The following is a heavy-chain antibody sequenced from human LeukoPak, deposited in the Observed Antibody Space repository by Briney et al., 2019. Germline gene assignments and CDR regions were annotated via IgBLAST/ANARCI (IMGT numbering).Heavy chain of an antibody. CDR1: GFTFRCYW. CDR3: ARGYSINWY. V-gene: IGHV3-74*01. D-gene: IGHD6-13*01. CDR2: INSDGSTT. J-gene: IGHJ4*02. Sequence: GGSLRLSCAVSGFTFRCYWMHWVRQAPGKGLVWVSRINSDGSTTSYADSVKGRFTISRDNAKNTLYLQMNSLRTEDTAVYYCARGYSINWYGGQGTLVTVSS.